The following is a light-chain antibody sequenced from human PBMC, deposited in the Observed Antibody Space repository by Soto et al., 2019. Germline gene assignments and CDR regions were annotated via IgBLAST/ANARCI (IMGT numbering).Light chain of an antibody. Sequence: QSVLTQPPSASGTPGQRVTISCSGGSSNIGTNAVNWYQQLPGTAPKLLIYNNNQRPSXVPDRFSGSKSGTSASLAISGLXXEXXXDYYCAAWDDSLNGYVFGTGTKLTVL. CDR1: SSNIGTNA. J-gene: IGLJ1*01. CDR3: AAWDDSLNGYV. V-gene: IGLV1-44*01. CDR2: NNN.